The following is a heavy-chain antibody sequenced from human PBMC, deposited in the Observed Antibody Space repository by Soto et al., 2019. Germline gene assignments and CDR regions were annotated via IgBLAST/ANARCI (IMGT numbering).Heavy chain of an antibody. Sequence: QVQLVQSGAEVRKPGASVTVSCRSSGDSFNDYSIHWVRQAPGQGFEWMGWINPNGGVTKYAQKFQGWVGMTRDTSIRTAYMLVSRLRPDDTAVYYCARESVGATATLGYFSSYMEVWGTGTRVTVSS. D-gene: IGHD1-26*01. CDR2: INPNGGVT. J-gene: IGHJ6*03. CDR1: GDSFNDYS. CDR3: ARESVGATATLGYFSSYMEV. V-gene: IGHV1-2*04.